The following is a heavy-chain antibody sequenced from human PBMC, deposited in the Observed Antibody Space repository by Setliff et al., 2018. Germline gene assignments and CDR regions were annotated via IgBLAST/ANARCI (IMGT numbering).Heavy chain of an antibody. Sequence: PGGSLRLSCAASGFTFSSYRMHWVRQAPGKGLEWVAVIWDDGGNKYHADSVKGRFTISRDNSKNTLYLQMNSLRPEDTAVYYCARAISGWFSAHYYYMDVWGKGTTVTVSS. J-gene: IGHJ6*03. CDR2: IWDDGGNK. CDR1: GFTFSSYR. CDR3: ARAISGWFSAHYYYMDV. D-gene: IGHD6-19*01. V-gene: IGHV3-33*08.